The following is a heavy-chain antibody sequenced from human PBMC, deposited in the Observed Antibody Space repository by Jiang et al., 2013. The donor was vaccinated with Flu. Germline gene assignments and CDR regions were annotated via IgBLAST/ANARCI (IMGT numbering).Heavy chain of an antibody. CDR1: GYTFTGYY. V-gene: IGHV1-2*02. CDR2: INPNSGGT. J-gene: IGHJ6*02. D-gene: IGHD4-23*01. Sequence: VQLVESGAEVKKPGASVKVSCKASGYTFTGYYMHWVRQAPGQGLEWMGWINPNSGGTNYAQKFQGRVTMTRDTSISTAYMELSRLRSDDTAVYYCARERWPDYGGNLVKEGSGMDVWGQGTTVTVSS. CDR3: ARERWPDYGGNLVKEGSGMDV.